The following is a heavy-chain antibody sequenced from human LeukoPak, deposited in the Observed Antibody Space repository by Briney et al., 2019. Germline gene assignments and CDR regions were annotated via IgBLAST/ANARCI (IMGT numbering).Heavy chain of an antibody. Sequence: GGSLRLSCAASGFTVSSNYMSWVRQAPGKGLEWVSAISGSGGSTYYADSVKGRFTISRDNSKNTLYLQMNSLRAEDTAVYYCAKGRDSSSWPYYFDYWGQGTLVTVSS. CDR3: AKGRDSSSWPYYFDY. CDR2: ISGSGGST. V-gene: IGHV3-23*01. J-gene: IGHJ4*02. CDR1: GFTVSSNY. D-gene: IGHD6-13*01.